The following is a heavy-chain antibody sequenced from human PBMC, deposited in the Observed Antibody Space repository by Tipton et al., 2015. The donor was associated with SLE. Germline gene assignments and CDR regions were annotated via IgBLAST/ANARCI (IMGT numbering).Heavy chain of an antibody. D-gene: IGHD3-16*01. CDR1: GFTFSSYR. V-gene: IGHV4-59*12. J-gene: IGHJ3*01. CDR2: IYSIGRT. CDR3: ARDKFGDLDGFDL. Sequence: LRLSCAASGFTFSSYRMNWVRQAPGKGLEWIGYIYSIGRTNYKASLRSRLTISLDTSKNQFSLKLSSVTAADTAMYYCARDKFGDLDGFDLWGRGTLVTVSS.